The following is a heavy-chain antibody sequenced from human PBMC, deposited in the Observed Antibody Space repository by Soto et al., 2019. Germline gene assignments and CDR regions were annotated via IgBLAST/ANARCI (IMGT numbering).Heavy chain of an antibody. CDR2: ISSSSSYI. Sequence: GGSLRLSCAASGFTFSSYSMNWVRQAPGKGLEWVSSISSSSSYIYYADSVKGRFTISRDNAKNSLYLQMNSLRAEDTAVYYCARDRADGESIDYWGQGTLVTVSS. V-gene: IGHV3-21*01. J-gene: IGHJ4*02. CDR1: GFTFSSYS. CDR3: ARDRADGESIDY. D-gene: IGHD3-10*01.